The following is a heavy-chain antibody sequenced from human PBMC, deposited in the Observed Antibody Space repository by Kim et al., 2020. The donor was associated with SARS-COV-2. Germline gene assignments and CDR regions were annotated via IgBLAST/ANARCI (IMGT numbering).Heavy chain of an antibody. CDR3: LGGYYFDY. Sequence: GHGNTIYSQKFQGRVTFTTDTSAGTAYMELSSLRSEDSAVYYCLGGYYFDYWGQGTLVTVSS. J-gene: IGHJ4*02. V-gene: IGHV1-3*01. D-gene: IGHD2-15*01. CDR2: GHGNT.